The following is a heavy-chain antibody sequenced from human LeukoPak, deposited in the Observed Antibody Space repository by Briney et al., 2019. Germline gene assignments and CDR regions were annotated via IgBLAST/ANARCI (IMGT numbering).Heavy chain of an antibody. D-gene: IGHD3-10*01. V-gene: IGHV1-46*01. CDR2: INPSGGST. CDR1: GYTFTSYY. J-gene: IGHJ4*02. Sequence: GSVKVSCKASGYTFTSYYMHWVRQAPGQGLEWMGIINPSGGSTSYAQKFQDRVTMTRDTSTSTVYMELSSLRSEDTAVYYCARESDGSGSYYKKTLLFDYWGQGTLVTVSS. CDR3: ARESDGSGSYYKKTLLFDY.